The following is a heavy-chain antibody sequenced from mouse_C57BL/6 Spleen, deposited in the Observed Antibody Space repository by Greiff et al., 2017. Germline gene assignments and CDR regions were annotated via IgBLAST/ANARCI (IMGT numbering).Heavy chain of an antibody. CDR3: ARRDDYDFAY. D-gene: IGHD2-4*01. V-gene: IGHV1-52*01. CDR2: IDPSDSET. CDR1: GYTFTSYW. Sequence: QVQLQQPGAELVRPGSSVKLSCKASGYTFTSYWMHWVKQRPIQGLEWIGNIDPSDSETHYNQKFKDKATLTVDKSSSTAYMQLGSLTSEDSAVYYCARRDDYDFAYWGQGTLVTVSA. J-gene: IGHJ3*01.